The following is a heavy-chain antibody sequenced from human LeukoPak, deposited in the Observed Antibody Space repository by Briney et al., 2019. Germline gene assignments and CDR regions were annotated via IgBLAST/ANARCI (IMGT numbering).Heavy chain of an antibody. D-gene: IGHD3-10*01. CDR1: GGSISSGDYY. Sequence: TSETLSLTCTVSGGSISSGDYYWSWIRQPPGKGLEWIGYIYYSGSTYYNPSLKSRVTISVDTSKNQFSLKLSSVTAADTAVYYCAREESDWYFDLWGRGTLVTVSS. CDR3: AREESDWYFDL. J-gene: IGHJ2*01. V-gene: IGHV4-30-4*08. CDR2: IYYSGST.